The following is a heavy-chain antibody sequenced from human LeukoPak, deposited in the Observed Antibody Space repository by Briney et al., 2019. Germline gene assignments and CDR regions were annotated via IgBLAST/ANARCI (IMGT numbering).Heavy chain of an antibody. CDR2: IYYSGST. CDR1: AGSISSHY. Sequence: SETLSLTCTVSAGSISSHYWSWIRQPPGKGLEWIGYIYYSGSTNYNPSLKSRVTISVDTSKNQFSLKLSSVTAADTAVYYCARSQLWFGELLGSQFDPWGQGTLVTVSS. CDR3: ARSQLWFGELLGSQFDP. D-gene: IGHD3-10*01. J-gene: IGHJ5*02. V-gene: IGHV4-59*11.